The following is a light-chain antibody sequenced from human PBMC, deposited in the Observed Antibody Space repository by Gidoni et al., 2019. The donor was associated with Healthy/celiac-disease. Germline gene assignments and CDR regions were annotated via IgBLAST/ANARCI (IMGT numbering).Light chain of an antibody. J-gene: IGKJ3*01. CDR1: QSVSSSY. CDR2: GAS. V-gene: IGKV3-20*01. Sequence: ELVFTQSPGTLSLSPGERATLSCRASQSVSSSYLAWYQQKPGQAPRLLIYGASSRATGIPDRFSGSGSGTDFTLTISRLEPEDFAVYYCQQYGSSPLTFGPGTKVEIK. CDR3: QQYGSSPLT.